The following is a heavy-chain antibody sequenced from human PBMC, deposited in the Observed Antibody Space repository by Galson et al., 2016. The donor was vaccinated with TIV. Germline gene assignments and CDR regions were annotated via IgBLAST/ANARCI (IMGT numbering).Heavy chain of an antibody. CDR1: GFTFDNYA. CDR3: AKGHLRAARRFYYMDV. CDR2: LSWNSGSI. V-gene: IGHV3-9*01. Sequence: SLRLSCAASGFTFDNYAMHWVRQVPGKGLEWLSVLSWNSGSIVYADSVKGRFTISRDNAESFLYLQMNNLKTEDSALYYCAKGHLRAARRFYYMDVWGKGTTVTVSS. J-gene: IGHJ6*03. D-gene: IGHD1-14*01.